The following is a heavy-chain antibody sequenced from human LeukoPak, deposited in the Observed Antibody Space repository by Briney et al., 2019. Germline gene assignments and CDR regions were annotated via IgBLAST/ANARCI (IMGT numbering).Heavy chain of an antibody. CDR2: IITSSIYI. Sequence: GGSLRLSCAASVFTFSSDSMNGVRQAPGKGLKWGSSIITSSIYIYYADSMKGRFTISIDNAKNSLYLQMNSLRAEDTAVYYCARGHGGVPSSDGAFDIWGQGTMVTVSS. D-gene: IGHD3-10*01. CDR3: ARGHGGVPSSDGAFDI. CDR1: VFTFSSDS. V-gene: IGHV3-21*01. J-gene: IGHJ3*02.